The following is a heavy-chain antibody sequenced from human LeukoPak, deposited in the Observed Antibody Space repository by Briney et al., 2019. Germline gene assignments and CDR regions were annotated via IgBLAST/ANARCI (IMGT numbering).Heavy chain of an antibody. CDR1: GFTFSSYE. Sequence: PGGSLRLSCAASGFTFSSYEMNWVRQAPGKGLEWVSSVSSGSTYIHYADSVKGRFTISRDSAKNSLYLQMNSLRAEDTAVYYCARGSRTIELGDDYWGQGTLVTVSS. V-gene: IGHV3-21*01. CDR3: ARGSRTIELGDDY. J-gene: IGHJ4*02. CDR2: VSSGSTYI. D-gene: IGHD5-24*01.